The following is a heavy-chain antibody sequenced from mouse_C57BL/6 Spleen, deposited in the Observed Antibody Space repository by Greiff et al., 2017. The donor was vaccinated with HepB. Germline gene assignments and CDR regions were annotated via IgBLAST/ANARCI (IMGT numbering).Heavy chain of an antibody. Sequence: VQLQQPGAELVRPGSSVKLSCKASGYTFTSYWMHWVKQRPIQGLEWIGNIDPSDSETHYNQKFKDKATLTVDKSSSTAYMQLSSLTSEDSAVYYCARGSNVYYAMDYWGQGTSVTVSS. J-gene: IGHJ4*01. CDR1: GYTFTSYW. V-gene: IGHV1-52*01. D-gene: IGHD2-5*01. CDR2: IDPSDSET. CDR3: ARGSNVYYAMDY.